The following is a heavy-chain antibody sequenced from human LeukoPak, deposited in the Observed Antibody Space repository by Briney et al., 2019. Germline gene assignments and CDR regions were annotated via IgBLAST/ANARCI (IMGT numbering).Heavy chain of an antibody. CDR1: GYTFTSFV. J-gene: IGHJ4*02. Sequence: WASVKVSCKASGYTFTSFVIHWVRRAPGQRLEWMGWINIGDGDTKYSQKFQDRVTIARDTSASTAYMELRSLRSEDTAIYYCARDRGGTGDFDYWGQGTLVTVSS. V-gene: IGHV1-3*04. D-gene: IGHD1-1*01. CDR3: ARDRGGTGDFDY. CDR2: INIGDGDT.